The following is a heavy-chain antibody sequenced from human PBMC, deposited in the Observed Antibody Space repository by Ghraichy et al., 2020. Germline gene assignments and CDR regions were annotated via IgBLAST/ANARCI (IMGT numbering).Heavy chain of an antibody. J-gene: IGHJ6*02. CDR2: ISGDGGST. Sequence: WVSLISGDGGSTYYSDSVKGRFPISRENSKNSLSLQLNSLRTEDTALYSCAKDNPGMYVWGQGTTVTVSS. V-gene: IGHV3-43*02. CDR3: AKDNPGMYV.